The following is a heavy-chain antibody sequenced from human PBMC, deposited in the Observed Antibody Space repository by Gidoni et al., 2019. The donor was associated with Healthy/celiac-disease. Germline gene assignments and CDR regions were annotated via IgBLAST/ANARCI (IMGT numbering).Heavy chain of an antibody. D-gene: IGHD3-22*01. CDR1: GFTFSSYW. CDR2: INSDGSST. V-gene: IGHV3-74*01. J-gene: IGHJ3*02. CDR3: ARKARGGTMIVVVDDAFDI. Sequence: EVQLVESGGGLVQPGGSLRLSCAASGFTFSSYWMHWVRQAPGKGLVWVSRINSDGSSTSYADSVKGRFTSSRDNAKNTLYLQRNSLRAEDTAVYYCARKARGGTMIVVVDDAFDIWGQGTMVTVSS.